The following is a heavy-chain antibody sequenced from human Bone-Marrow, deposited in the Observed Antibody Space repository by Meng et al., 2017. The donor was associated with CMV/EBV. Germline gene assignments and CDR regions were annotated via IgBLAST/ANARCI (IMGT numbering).Heavy chain of an antibody. J-gene: IGHJ6*02. V-gene: IGHV3-73*01. CDR1: GLTFSDST. Sequence: GEYLKISCAASGLTFSDSTIHWVRQASGKGLEWVGRIGRRAASYATGYAESVKGRFSISREDSENTAQLQMDSLKTEDTAVYYCSTSVRTLRATEYGMDVWGQGTTVTVSS. CDR2: IGRRAASYAT. CDR3: STSVRTLRATEYGMDV. D-gene: IGHD3-3*01.